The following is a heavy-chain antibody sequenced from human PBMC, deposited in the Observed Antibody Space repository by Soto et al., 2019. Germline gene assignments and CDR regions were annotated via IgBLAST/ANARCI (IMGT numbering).Heavy chain of an antibody. CDR1: GFSLSTSGVG. Sequence: SGPTLVKPTQTLTLTCTFSGFSLSTSGVGVGWIRQPPGKALEWLALIYWDDDKRYSPSLKSRLTITKDTSKNQVVLTMTNMDPVDTATYYCAHVTYCSGGSCYYFDYWGQGTLVTVSS. CDR2: IYWDDDK. CDR3: AHVTYCSGGSCYYFDY. J-gene: IGHJ4*02. V-gene: IGHV2-5*02. D-gene: IGHD2-15*01.